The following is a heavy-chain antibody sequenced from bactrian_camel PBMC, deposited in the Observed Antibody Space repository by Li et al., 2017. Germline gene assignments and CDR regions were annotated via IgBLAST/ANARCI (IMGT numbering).Heavy chain of an antibody. J-gene: IGHJ4*01. CDR1: GFTFDDAD. D-gene: IGHD5*01. CDR3: ATGTPDTPPTGLASR. V-gene: IGHV3S63*01. CDR2: ISNDGST. Sequence: HVQLVESGGGSVQAGGSLRLSCTASGFTFDDADMGWYRQAPGNKCKLVSSISNDGSTYYAESVKGRFTISRDNAKNTLNLQMNSLKFVDTAVYYCATGTPDTPPTGLASRRGQGTQVTVS.